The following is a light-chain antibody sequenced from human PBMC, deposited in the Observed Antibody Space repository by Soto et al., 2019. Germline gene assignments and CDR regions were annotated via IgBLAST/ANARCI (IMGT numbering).Light chain of an antibody. V-gene: IGKV3-11*01. J-gene: IGKJ2*01. Sequence: EIVLTQSPATLSLSPGERATLSCRASQSVSSYLAWYQQKPGQAPRLLIYDASNRATGIPARFSGSGSGTDFTLTIXSXEXEXXXVXXXXXXXXWPPYTFGQGTKLEIK. CDR1: QSVSSY. CDR2: DAS. CDR3: XXXXXWPPYT.